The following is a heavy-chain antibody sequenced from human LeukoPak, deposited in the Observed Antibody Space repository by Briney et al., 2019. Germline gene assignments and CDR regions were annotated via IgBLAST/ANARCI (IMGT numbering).Heavy chain of an antibody. D-gene: IGHD6-19*01. J-gene: IGHJ4*02. CDR1: GFTFSSYS. CDR2: IRYDGSNK. CDR3: AKEGGGWYSYYFDY. V-gene: IGHV3-30*02. Sequence: GGSLRLSCAASGFTFSSYSMNWVRQAPGKGLEWVAFIRYDGSNKYYADSVKGRFTISRDNSKSTLYLQMNSLRAEDTAVYYCAKEGGGWYSYYFDYWGQGTLVTVSS.